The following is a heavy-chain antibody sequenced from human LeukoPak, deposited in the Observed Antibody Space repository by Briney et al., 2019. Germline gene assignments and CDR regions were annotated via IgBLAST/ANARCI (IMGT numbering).Heavy chain of an antibody. CDR1: GFTFSSYG. CDR2: IWYDGSNK. J-gene: IGHJ4*02. Sequence: PGGSLRLSCAASGFTFSSYGMHWVRQAPGKGLEWVAVIWYDGSNKYYADSVKGRFTISRDNSKNTLYLQMNSLRAEDTAVYYCARDRHYDFWSGYYTPFNSWGQGTLVTVSS. D-gene: IGHD3-3*01. CDR3: ARDRHYDFWSGYYTPFNS. V-gene: IGHV3-33*01.